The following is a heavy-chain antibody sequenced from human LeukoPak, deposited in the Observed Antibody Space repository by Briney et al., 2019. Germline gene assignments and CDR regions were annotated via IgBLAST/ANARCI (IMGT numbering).Heavy chain of an antibody. D-gene: IGHD2-15*01. J-gene: IGHJ6*02. CDR2: IYPGDSDT. CDR1: GYSFTSYW. V-gene: IGHV5-51*01. CDR3: ARLNCSGGSCYDYYYGMDV. Sequence: GESLKISCKGSGYSFTSYWIGWARQMPGKGLEWMGIIYPGDSDTRYSPSFQGQVTISADKSISTAYLQWSSLKASDTAMYYCARLNCSGGSCYDYYYGMDVWGQGTTVTVSS.